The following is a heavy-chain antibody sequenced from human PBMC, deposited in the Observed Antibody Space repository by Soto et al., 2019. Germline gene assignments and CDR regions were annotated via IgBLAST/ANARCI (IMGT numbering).Heavy chain of an antibody. D-gene: IGHD6-19*01. J-gene: IGHJ4*02. CDR1: GFTFSSYA. V-gene: IGHV3-30-3*01. CDR2: ISYDGSNK. CDR3: ARDMAVAGPYFDY. Sequence: QVQLVESGGGVVQPGRSLRLSCAASGFTFSSYAMHWVRQAPGKGLEWVEVISYDGSNKYYADSVKGRFTISRDHSKNTLYLQMNSLRAEDTAVYYCARDMAVAGPYFDYWGQGTLVTVSS.